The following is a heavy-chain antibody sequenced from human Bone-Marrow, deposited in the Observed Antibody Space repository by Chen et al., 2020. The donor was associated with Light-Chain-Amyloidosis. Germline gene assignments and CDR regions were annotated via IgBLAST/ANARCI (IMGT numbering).Heavy chain of an antibody. CDR3: ARTGTSGYFYYR. J-gene: IGHJ4*02. D-gene: IGHD3-22*01. CDR2: MNPNNGAT. Sequence: QVQLVQSGAEVRQPGASVKVSCKASGYTFTSFDINLVRQAPGQGLEWVGWMNPNNGATNYAQKFQGRVTMTRNTSISTAYLELSSLRSEDTAMYYCARTGTSGYFYYRWGQGTLVTASS. CDR1: GYTFTSFD. V-gene: IGHV1-8*01.